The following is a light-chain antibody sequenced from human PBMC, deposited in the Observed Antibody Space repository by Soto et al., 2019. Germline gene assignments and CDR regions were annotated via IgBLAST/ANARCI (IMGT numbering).Light chain of an antibody. CDR2: LNSDGSH. J-gene: IGLJ2*01. CDR3: QTWGTGIVV. V-gene: IGLV4-69*01. Sequence: PVLTQSPSASASLGASVKLTCTLSSGHSSYAIAWHQQQPEKGPRYLMKLNSDGSHSKGDGIPDRLSGSSSGAERYLTISSLQSEDEADYYCQTWGTGIVVFGGGTKLTVL. CDR1: SGHSSYA.